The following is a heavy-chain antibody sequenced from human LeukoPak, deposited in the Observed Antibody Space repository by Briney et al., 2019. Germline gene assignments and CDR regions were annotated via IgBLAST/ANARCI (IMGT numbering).Heavy chain of an antibody. CDR2: MNPNSGNT. J-gene: IGHJ4*02. D-gene: IGHD6-19*01. Sequence: ASVKVSCKASGYTFTSYDINWVRQATGQGLEWMGWMNPNSGNTGYAQKFQGRVTMTRNTSISIAYMELSSLRSEDTAVYYCARGRRRPGIAVADYYFDYWGQGTLVTVSS. CDR1: GYTFTSYD. V-gene: IGHV1-8*01. CDR3: ARGRRRPGIAVADYYFDY.